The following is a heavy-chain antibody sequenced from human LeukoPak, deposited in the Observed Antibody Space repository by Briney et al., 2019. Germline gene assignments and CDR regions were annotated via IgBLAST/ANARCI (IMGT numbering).Heavy chain of an antibody. J-gene: IGHJ4*02. CDR1: GFTFSSYS. Sequence: GGSLRLSCAASGFTFSSYSMNWVRLAPGKGLEWVSSISSSSSYIYYADSVKGRFTISRDNSKNTLYLQMNSLRAEDTAVYYCAKNTITMIEDYWGQGTLVTVSS. D-gene: IGHD3-22*01. CDR3: AKNTITMIEDY. CDR2: ISSSSSYI. V-gene: IGHV3-21*04.